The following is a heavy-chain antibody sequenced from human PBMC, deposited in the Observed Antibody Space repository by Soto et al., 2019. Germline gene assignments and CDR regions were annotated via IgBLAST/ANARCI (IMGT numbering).Heavy chain of an antibody. CDR1: GFTFSYYW. CDR2: IHSDGSST. J-gene: IGHJ3*01. Sequence: EVQLVESEGGLVQPGGSLRLSCAASGFTFSYYWMHWVRQAPGQGLVWVSRIHSDGSSTTYADSVKGRFTISRDNAKNTPYLQMNSLRAEDTAVYYCARGDRGAFDLWGQGTMVTVSS. CDR3: ARGDRGAFDL. D-gene: IGHD2-21*02. V-gene: IGHV3-74*01.